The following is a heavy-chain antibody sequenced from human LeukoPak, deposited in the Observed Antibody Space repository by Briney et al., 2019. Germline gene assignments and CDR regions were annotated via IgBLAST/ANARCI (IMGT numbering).Heavy chain of an antibody. CDR2: IFQSGIT. CDR1: GDSISRYY. Sequence: SETLSLTCTVSGDSISRYYWHWIRQPPGKGLEWIGFIFQSGITNYNPSLKGRVTISADTSQNLFSLKVNSVTAADTAVYYCARDLYPITFFDAWGQGSLVTVSS. D-gene: IGHD1-14*01. V-gene: IGHV4-59*01. J-gene: IGHJ5*02. CDR3: ARDLYPITFFDA.